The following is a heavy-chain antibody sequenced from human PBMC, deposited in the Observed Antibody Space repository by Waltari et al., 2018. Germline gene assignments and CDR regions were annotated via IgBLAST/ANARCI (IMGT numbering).Heavy chain of an antibody. CDR2: IIPIFGTA. J-gene: IGHJ3*02. Sequence: QVQLVQSGAEVKKPGSSVKVSCKASGGTFSSYAISWVRQAPGQGLEWMGGIIPIFGTANYAQKFQGRVTITADESTSTAYMELSSLRSEDTAVYYCAREQSRRFLEWSLSAFDIWGQGTMVTVSS. CDR3: AREQSRRFLEWSLSAFDI. V-gene: IGHV1-69*12. CDR1: GGTFSSYA. D-gene: IGHD3-3*01.